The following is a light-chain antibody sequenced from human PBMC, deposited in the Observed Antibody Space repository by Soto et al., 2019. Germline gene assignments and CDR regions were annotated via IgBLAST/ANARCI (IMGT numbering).Light chain of an antibody. Sequence: QSALTQNPFVSGPPGHSISTSCTVIIMDVGNYNLVSWYQQHPGKAPKLMIYEVTKRPSGVSNRFSGSKSGNTASLTISGLQAEDEADYYCCSYAGGRIFYVFGTGTKVTVL. J-gene: IGLJ1*01. CDR3: CSYAGGRIFYV. CDR2: EVT. V-gene: IGLV2-23*02. CDR1: IMDVGNYNL.